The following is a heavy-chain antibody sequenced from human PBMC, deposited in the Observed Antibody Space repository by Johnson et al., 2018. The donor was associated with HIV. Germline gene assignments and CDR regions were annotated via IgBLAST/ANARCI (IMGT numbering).Heavy chain of an antibody. CDR1: GFTFSRCG. Sequence: QVQLVESGGGVVQPGGSLRLSCAASGFTFSRCGMHWVRQAPGKGLEWVAFIRYDGTTEYYEDSVKGRFTISRDNSKNALNLQMNCLRAEDTAVYYCARGFLTGAPSDAFDIWGQGTMVTGSS. CDR2: IRYDGTTE. V-gene: IGHV3-30*02. J-gene: IGHJ3*02. D-gene: IGHD3-9*01. CDR3: ARGFLTGAPSDAFDI.